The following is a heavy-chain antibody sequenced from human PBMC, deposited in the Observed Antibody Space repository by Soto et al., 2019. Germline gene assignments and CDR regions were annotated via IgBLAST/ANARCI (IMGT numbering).Heavy chain of an antibody. CDR2: IYYSGST. CDR1: GGSINRGDYY. Sequence: KTSETLSLTCTVSGGSINRGDYYWTWIRQHPGKGLSWIGDIYYSGSTYYNPSLKSRVTRSIDTSKNQFSLKLSSVTAADTAVYYCARAQTIFGIITVFDYWGQGTLVRVSS. J-gene: IGHJ4*02. CDR3: ARAQTIFGIITVFDY. D-gene: IGHD3-3*01. V-gene: IGHV4-31*03.